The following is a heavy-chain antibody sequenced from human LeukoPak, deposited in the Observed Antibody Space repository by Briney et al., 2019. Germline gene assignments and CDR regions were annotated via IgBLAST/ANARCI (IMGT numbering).Heavy chain of an antibody. Sequence: GGSLRLSCAASGFTFSSYGMNWVRQAPGKGLEWVSHISSSSDIVYYADSVKGRFTISRDNAKNSLYLQMDSLRAEDTAVYYCAGEGSGWLPNYWGQGTLVTVSS. D-gene: IGHD6-19*01. J-gene: IGHJ4*02. V-gene: IGHV3-48*04. CDR2: ISSSSDIV. CDR1: GFTFSSYG. CDR3: AGEGSGWLPNY.